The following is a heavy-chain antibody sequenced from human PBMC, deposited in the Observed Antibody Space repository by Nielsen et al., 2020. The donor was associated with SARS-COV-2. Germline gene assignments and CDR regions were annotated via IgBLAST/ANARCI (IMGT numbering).Heavy chain of an antibody. Sequence: LRLSCTFSVGSISSGGYYWSWIRQHPGKGLEWIGYIYYSGSTYYNPSLKSRVTISVDTSKNQFSLKLSSVTAADTAVYYCARAPITMIVVVNAFDIWGQGTMVTVSS. J-gene: IGHJ3*02. CDR2: IYYSGST. V-gene: IGHV4-31*02. D-gene: IGHD3-22*01. CDR3: ARAPITMIVVVNAFDI. CDR1: VGSISSGGYY.